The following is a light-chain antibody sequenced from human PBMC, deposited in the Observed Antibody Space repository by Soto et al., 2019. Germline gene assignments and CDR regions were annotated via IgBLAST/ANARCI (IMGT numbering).Light chain of an antibody. J-gene: IGKJ2*01. Sequence: MTQSPATLSVSPGERATITCRASQSISSYLNWYQQKPGKAPKLLIYAASSLQSGVPSRFSGSGSGTDFTLTISSLQPEDFATYYCQQSYSTPPTFGQGTKLEIK. V-gene: IGKV1-39*01. CDR1: QSISSY. CDR3: QQSYSTPPT. CDR2: AAS.